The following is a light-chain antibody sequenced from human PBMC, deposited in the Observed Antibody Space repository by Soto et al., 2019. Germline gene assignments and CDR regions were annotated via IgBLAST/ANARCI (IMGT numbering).Light chain of an antibody. CDR1: QSVSSN. CDR3: QQYNNWPPS. CDR2: GAS. J-gene: IGKJ1*01. Sequence: EIVMTQSPATLSVSPGERATLSCRASQSVSSNLAWYQQKPGQAPRLLMYGASTRATGIPARFSGSGSGTEFTLTISSLQSEDFAVYYCQQYNNWPPSFGQGTK. V-gene: IGKV3-15*01.